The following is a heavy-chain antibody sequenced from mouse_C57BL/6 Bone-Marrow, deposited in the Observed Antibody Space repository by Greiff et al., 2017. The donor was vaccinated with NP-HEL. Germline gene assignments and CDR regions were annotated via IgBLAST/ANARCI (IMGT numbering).Heavy chain of an antibody. CDR2: IDPSDSYT. Sequence: VQLQQPGAELVMPGASVKLSCKASGYTFTSYWMHWVKQRPGQGLEWIGEIDPSDSYTNYNQKFKGKSTLTVDKSSSTAYMQLSSLTSEDSAVYYCARYPDGYGDYWGQGTTLTVSS. J-gene: IGHJ2*01. D-gene: IGHD2-2*01. CDR3: ARYPDGYGDY. CDR1: GYTFTSYW. V-gene: IGHV1-69*01.